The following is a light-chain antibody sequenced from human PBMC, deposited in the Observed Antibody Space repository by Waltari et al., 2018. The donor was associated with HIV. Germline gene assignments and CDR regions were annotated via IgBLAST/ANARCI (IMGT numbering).Light chain of an antibody. CDR1: QSLLLHNGYKS. Sequence: DIVMTQSPLSLAVTPGEPASISCRSSQSLLLHNGYKSLDWYLQKPGQPPQLLISLGSSRASGVPYRFSGSGSGTDFTLKITRVEAEDVGVYYCLQTLQTPITFGGGTKVEIK. J-gene: IGKJ4*01. V-gene: IGKV2-28*01. CDR3: LQTLQTPIT. CDR2: LGS.